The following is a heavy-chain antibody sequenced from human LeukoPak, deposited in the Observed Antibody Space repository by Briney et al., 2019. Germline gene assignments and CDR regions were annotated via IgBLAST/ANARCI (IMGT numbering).Heavy chain of an antibody. CDR1: GFTFSTYS. CDR2: ITSGSASI. Sequence: GGSLRLSCAASGFTFSTYSMNWVRQAPGKGLEWVSSITSGSASIYYADSVKGRFAISRDNAKNSLYLQMNSLRAEDTAVYYCAGLGITMIGGVWGKGTTVTISS. D-gene: IGHD3-10*02. CDR3: AGLGITMIGGV. J-gene: IGHJ6*04. V-gene: IGHV3-21*01.